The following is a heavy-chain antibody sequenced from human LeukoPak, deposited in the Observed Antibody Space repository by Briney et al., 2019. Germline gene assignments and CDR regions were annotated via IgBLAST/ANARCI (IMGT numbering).Heavy chain of an antibody. J-gene: IGHJ4*02. CDR1: GFTFCNYD. D-gene: IGHD1-7*01. V-gene: IGHV3-30*18. Sequence: PGGSLRLSCAASGFTFCNYDMHWVRQAPGKGLEWVAVISYDGSNKYYADSVKGRFTISRDNSKNTVYLQMNSLRAEDTAVYYCAKDREGTTCDNWGQGPVVSVSS. CDR2: ISYDGSNK. CDR3: AKDREGTTCDN.